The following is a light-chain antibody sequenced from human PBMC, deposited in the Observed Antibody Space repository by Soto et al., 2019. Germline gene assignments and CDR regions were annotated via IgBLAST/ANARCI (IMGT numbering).Light chain of an antibody. J-gene: IGKJ4*01. CDR2: AVS. Sequence: DIQMTQSPSSLSASVGDRVAITCRASQSISSSLNWYQQKPGKAPKVLIFAVSSLQSGVPSRFSGSGSGTDFSLTISSLQPEDFATYFCQQSYYTPLTFGGGTKVDIK. CDR3: QQSYYTPLT. V-gene: IGKV1-39*01. CDR1: QSISSS.